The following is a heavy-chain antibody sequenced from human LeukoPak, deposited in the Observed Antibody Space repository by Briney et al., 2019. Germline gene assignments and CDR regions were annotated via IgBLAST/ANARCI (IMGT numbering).Heavy chain of an antibody. CDR1: GYTFTSYG. CDR2: ISAYKVNT. J-gene: IGHJ5*02. Sequence: ASVKVSCKASGYTFTSYGISWVRQAPGQGLEWMGWISAYKVNTNYAQKLQGRVTMTTDTSTSTAYMELRSLRSDDTAVYYCVRDEYLSSGWSGDWFDPWGQGTLVTVSS. CDR3: VRDEYLSSGWSGDWFDP. V-gene: IGHV1-18*01. D-gene: IGHD6-25*01.